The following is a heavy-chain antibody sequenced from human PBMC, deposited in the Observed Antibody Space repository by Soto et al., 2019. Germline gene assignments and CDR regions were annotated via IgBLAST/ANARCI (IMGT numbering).Heavy chain of an antibody. CDR3: ARRYYDILTGGYYYYGMDV. Sequence: QVQLVQSGAEVKKPGSSVKVSCKASGGTFSSYAISWVRQAPGQGLEWMGGIIPIFGTANYAQKFQGRVTITADESTSTADMELSSLRSEDTAVYYCARRYYDILTGGYYYYGMDVWGQGTTVTVSS. V-gene: IGHV1-69*01. J-gene: IGHJ6*02. CDR2: IIPIFGTA. CDR1: GGTFSSYA. D-gene: IGHD3-9*01.